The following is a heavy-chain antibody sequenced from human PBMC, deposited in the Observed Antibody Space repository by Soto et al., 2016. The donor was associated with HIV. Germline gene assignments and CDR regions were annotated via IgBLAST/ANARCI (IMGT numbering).Heavy chain of an antibody. CDR3: ARHGDTNNWDRSFDY. CDR1: GGSFSGFQ. Sequence: QVQLQQWGAGLLKPSETLSLTCAVYGGSFSGFQWTWIRQAPGKGLEWIGEVNHSGHTKYNPSLKGRLTISTDTSKNQFSLKVTSVTAADTAVYYCARHGDTNNWDRSFDYWGHGNQVTVSS. D-gene: IGHD2-8*01. J-gene: IGHJ4*01. CDR2: VNHSGHT. V-gene: IGHV4-34*01.